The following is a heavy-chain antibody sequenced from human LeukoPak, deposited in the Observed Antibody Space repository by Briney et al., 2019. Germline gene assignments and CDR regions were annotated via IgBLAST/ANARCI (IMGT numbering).Heavy chain of an antibody. J-gene: IGHJ3*01. CDR1: GFTFSSYG. D-gene: IGHD5-24*01. CDR2: IRYDGSNK. CDR3: AMKAVPRPRLHDAFDF. V-gene: IGHV3-30*02. Sequence: GGSLRLSCAASGFTFSSYGFHWVRQAPGKGLEWVAFIRYDGSNKYYADAVKGRFTISRDNSKNTLYLQMNSLRAEDTAVYYCAMKAVPRPRLHDAFDFWGQGTVVSVSS.